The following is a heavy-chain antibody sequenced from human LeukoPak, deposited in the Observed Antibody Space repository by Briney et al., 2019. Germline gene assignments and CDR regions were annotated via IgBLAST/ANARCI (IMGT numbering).Heavy chain of an antibody. CDR2: IYHSGST. CDR3: ARHEAGTVGSFDY. CDR1: GGSISSSNW. V-gene: IGHV4-4*02. Sequence: ASETLSLTCAVSGGSISSSNWWSWVRQPPGKGLEWIGEIYHSGSTNYNPSLKSRVTISVDTSKAQFSLKLSSVTAADTAVYYCARHEAGTVGSFDYWGQGTLVTVSS. J-gene: IGHJ4*02. D-gene: IGHD6-19*01.